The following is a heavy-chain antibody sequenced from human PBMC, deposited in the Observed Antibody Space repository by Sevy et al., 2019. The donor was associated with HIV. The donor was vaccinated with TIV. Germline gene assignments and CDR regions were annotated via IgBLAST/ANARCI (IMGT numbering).Heavy chain of an antibody. Sequence: ASVKVSCKASGYTFTDYFMHWVRQAPGQGLEWMGWINLNSGGTNYEQKFQGRVTMTRDTPISTAYMEVTRLTSDDTAIYYCERNGRYCDNTRCYIGYYGMDVWGKGTTVTVSS. J-gene: IGHJ6*04. D-gene: IGHD3-9*01. CDR2: INLNSGGT. V-gene: IGHV1-2*02. CDR3: ERNGRYCDNTRCYIGYYGMDV. CDR1: GYTFTDYF.